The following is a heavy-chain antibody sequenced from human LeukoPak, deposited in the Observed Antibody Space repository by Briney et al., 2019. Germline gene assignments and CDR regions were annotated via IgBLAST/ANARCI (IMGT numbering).Heavy chain of an antibody. J-gene: IGHJ4*02. Sequence: GGSLRLSCAASGFTFSSYGMHWVRQAPGKGLEWVAVISYDGSNKYYADSVKGRFTISRDNSKNTLYLQMNSLRAEDTAVYYCAKKSATTVTTTVFDYWGQGTLVTVSS. D-gene: IGHD4-17*01. CDR2: ISYDGSNK. CDR3: AKKSATTVTTTVFDY. CDR1: GFTFSSYG. V-gene: IGHV3-30*18.